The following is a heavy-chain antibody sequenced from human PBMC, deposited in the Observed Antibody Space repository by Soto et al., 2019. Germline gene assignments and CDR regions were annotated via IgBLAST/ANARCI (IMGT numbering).Heavy chain of an antibody. D-gene: IGHD2-15*01. CDR1: GGTFSSYA. CDR2: IIPIFGTA. J-gene: IGHJ5*02. Sequence: QVQLVQSGAEVKKPGSSVKVSCKASGGTFSSYAISWVRQAPGQGLEWMGGIIPIFGTANYAQKFQGRVTITADESTSTAYMELSSLRSEDTAVYYCVRTKGYCSGGSCYGWFDPWGQGTLVTVSS. V-gene: IGHV1-69*01. CDR3: VRTKGYCSGGSCYGWFDP.